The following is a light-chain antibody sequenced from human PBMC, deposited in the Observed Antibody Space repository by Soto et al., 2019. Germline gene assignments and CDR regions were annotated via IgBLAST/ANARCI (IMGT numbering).Light chain of an antibody. V-gene: IGKV4-1*01. Sequence: DIVMTQSPDSLAVSLGERATINCKSSQSVLYSSNNKDYLAWYQQKPGQPPKLLIYWASTRESGVPGRFRGSGSGTDFTLTISSLHAEDVAVYHCQQYYITPPTFGQGTKLEIK. CDR2: WAS. CDR1: QSVLYSSNNKDY. CDR3: QQYYITPPT. J-gene: IGKJ2*01.